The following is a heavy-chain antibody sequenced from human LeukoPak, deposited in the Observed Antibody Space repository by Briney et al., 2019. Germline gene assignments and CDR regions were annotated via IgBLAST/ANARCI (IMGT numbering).Heavy chain of an antibody. V-gene: IGHV4-4*08. CDR2: LSNSGST. D-gene: IGHD3/OR15-3a*01. Sequence: SETLSLTCTVSSGSIGNYDLSWIRLSPGKGLEWIGCLSNSGSTTYNPSLKSRATISVDPSKTHFSLKLTSVTAADTAVYYCARGDGNDFKWFDPWGQRTLVTVSS. CDR3: ARGDGNDFKWFDP. J-gene: IGHJ5*02. CDR1: SGSIGNYD.